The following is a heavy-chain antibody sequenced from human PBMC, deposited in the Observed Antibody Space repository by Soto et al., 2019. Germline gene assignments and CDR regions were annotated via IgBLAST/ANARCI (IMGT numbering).Heavy chain of an antibody. CDR2: INHSGST. V-gene: IGHV4-34*01. Sequence: SETLSLTCAVYGGSFSGYYWSWIRQPPGKGLEWIGEINHSGSTNYNPSLKSRVTISVDTSKNKFSLKLSSVTAADTAVYYCARGGPNGSSWMVVRYYFDYWGQGTLVTVSS. J-gene: IGHJ4*02. CDR3: ARGGPNGSSWMVVRYYFDY. D-gene: IGHD6-13*01. CDR1: GGSFSGYY.